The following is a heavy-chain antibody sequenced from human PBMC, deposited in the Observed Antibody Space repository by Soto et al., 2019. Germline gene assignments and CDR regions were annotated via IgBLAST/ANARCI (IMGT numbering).Heavy chain of an antibody. J-gene: IGHJ6*02. Sequence: PGESLKISCAASGFTFSSYAMHWVRQAPGKGLEWVAVISYDGSNKYYADSVKGRFTISRDNSKNTLYLQMNSLRAEDTAVYYCARGETYYDILTGYSFGLYGMDVWGQGTTVTVSS. CDR2: ISYDGSNK. CDR3: ARGETYYDILTGYSFGLYGMDV. CDR1: GFTFSSYA. V-gene: IGHV3-30-3*01. D-gene: IGHD3-9*01.